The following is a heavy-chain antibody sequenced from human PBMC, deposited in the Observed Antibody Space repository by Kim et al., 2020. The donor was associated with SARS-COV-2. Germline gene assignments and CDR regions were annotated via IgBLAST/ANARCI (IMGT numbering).Heavy chain of an antibody. CDR2: IRGDGDNT. Sequence: GGSLRLSCVASGLTFSSFAMTWVRQAPGKGLEWVAAIRGDGDNTYYADSVKGRFTISRDNSKKTLYLEMNSLRADDTATYYCAKRSRYGSFAYFYYGMDAWGQGTTVTVSS. V-gene: IGHV3-23*01. D-gene: IGHD3-3*01. CDR3: AKRSRYGSFAYFYYGMDA. CDR1: GLTFSSFA. J-gene: IGHJ6*02.